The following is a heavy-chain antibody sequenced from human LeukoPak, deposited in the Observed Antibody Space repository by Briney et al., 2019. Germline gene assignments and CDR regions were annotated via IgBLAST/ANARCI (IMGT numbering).Heavy chain of an antibody. CDR1: GFTFSSYA. Sequence: GRSLRLSCAASGFTFSSYAMHWVRQAPGKGLEWVAVISYDGSNKYYAESVKGRFTISRDNSKNTLYLQIDSLRVEDAAVYYCARDAGWFGEKRYFDYWGQGTLVTVSS. D-gene: IGHD3-10*01. J-gene: IGHJ4*02. CDR2: ISYDGSNK. CDR3: ARDAGWFGEKRYFDY. V-gene: IGHV3-30*04.